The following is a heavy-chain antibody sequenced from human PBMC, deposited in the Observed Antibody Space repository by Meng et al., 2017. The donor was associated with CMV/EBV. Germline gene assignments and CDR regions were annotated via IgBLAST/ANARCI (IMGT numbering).Heavy chain of an antibody. J-gene: IGHJ6*02. D-gene: IGHD2/OR15-2a*01. Sequence: GESLKISCAASGFTFSSYAMHWVRQAPGKGLEWVSSISSSSSYIYYADSVKGRFTISRDNAKNSLYLQMNSLRAEDTAVYYCARDSLYGGYYYGMDVWGQGTTVTVSS. CDR2: ISSSSSYI. CDR1: GFTFSSYA. V-gene: IGHV3-21*01. CDR3: ARDSLYGGYYYGMDV.